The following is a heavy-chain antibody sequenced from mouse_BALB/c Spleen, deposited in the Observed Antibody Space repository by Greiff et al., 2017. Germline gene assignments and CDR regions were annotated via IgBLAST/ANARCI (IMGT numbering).Heavy chain of an antibody. CDR3: ARYYGSSYAMDY. Sequence: EVQRVESGGDLVKPGGSLKLSCAASGFTFSSFGMHWVRQAPEKGLEWVAYISSGSSTIYYADTVKGRFTISRDNPKNTLFLQMTSLRSEDTAMYYCARYYGSSYAMDYWGQGTSVTVSS. J-gene: IGHJ4*01. D-gene: IGHD1-1*01. CDR2: ISSGSSTI. V-gene: IGHV5-17*02. CDR1: GFTFSSFG.